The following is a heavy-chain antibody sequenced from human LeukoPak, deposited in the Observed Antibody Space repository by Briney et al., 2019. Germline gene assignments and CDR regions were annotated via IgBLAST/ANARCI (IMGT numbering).Heavy chain of an antibody. Sequence: GGSLRLPCAASGFTFRNYWMHWVRQAPGKGLVWVSRTNIDGSTSTYADSVQGRFSISRDNAKNTLYLQMNSLRAEDTAVYYCARAPMVRANVVDYWGQGTLVTVSS. J-gene: IGHJ4*02. CDR2: TNIDGSTS. CDR3: ARAPMVRANVVDY. D-gene: IGHD4/OR15-4a*01. V-gene: IGHV3-74*01. CDR1: GFTFRNYW.